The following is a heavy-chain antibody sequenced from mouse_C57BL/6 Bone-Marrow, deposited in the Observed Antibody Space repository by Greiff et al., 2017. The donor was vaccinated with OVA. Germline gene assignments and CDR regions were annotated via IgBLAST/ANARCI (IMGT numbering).Heavy chain of an antibody. CDR2: IYPGSGNT. CDR3: ARANPYYSNFYAMDY. Sequence: QVQLQQSGPELVKPGASVKISCKASGYSFTSYYIHWVKQRPGQGLEWIGWIYPGSGNTKYNEKFKGKATLTADTSSSTAYMQLSSLTSEDSAVYYCARANPYYSNFYAMDYWGQGTSVTVSS. D-gene: IGHD2-5*01. CDR1: GYSFTSYY. V-gene: IGHV1-66*01. J-gene: IGHJ4*01.